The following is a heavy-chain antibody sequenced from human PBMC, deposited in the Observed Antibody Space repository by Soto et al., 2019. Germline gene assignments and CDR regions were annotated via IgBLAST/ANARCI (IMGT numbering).Heavy chain of an antibody. CDR1: GGSISSYY. V-gene: IGHV4-59*08. D-gene: IGHD4-17*01. J-gene: IGHJ4*02. CDR3: GRRSGDYFAF. CDR2: IYYSGGT. Sequence: SETLSLTCTVSGGSISSYYWSWIRQPPGKGLEWIGYIYYSGGTNYNPSLKSRVTISVATSKNQFSLKLSSVTAADTAVYYCGRRSGDYFAFWGQGTLVTVSS.